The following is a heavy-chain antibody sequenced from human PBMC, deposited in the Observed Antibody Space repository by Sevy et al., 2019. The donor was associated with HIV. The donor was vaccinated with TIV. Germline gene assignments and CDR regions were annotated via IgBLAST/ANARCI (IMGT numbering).Heavy chain of an antibody. CDR1: GYSINRNTY. D-gene: IGHD3-10*01. CDR2: VHHGGST. Sequence: SETQSLTCTVSGYSINRNTYWGWIRQPPGKGLEWLGSVHHGGSTYYNPSLKSRVTISTDTSKNQFSLKLNSVTAADAAVYFCARDSSNYYDSGSHYKTNVAGSAWLDPWGQGTLVTVSS. V-gene: IGHV4-38-2*02. CDR3: ARDSSNYYDSGSHYKTNVAGSAWLDP. J-gene: IGHJ5*02.